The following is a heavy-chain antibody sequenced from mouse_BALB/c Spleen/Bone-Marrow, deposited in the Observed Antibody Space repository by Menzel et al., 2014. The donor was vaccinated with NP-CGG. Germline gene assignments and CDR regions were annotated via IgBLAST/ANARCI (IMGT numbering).Heavy chain of an antibody. Sequence: VQLQESGAELVKPGASVKLSCKASGYTFTSYYMYWVKQRPGQGLEWIGEINPSNGGTNFNEKFKSKATLTVDKSSNTAYVQLSSLTSEDSAVYHCTRSNYGYWFFDVWAAATTVTVPS. CDR2: INPSNGGT. J-gene: IGHJ1*01. D-gene: IGHD1-1*01. CDR3: TRSNYGYWFFDV. CDR1: GYTFTSYY. V-gene: IGHV1S81*02.